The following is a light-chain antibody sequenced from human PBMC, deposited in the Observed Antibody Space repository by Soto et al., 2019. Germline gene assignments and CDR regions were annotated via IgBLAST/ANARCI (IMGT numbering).Light chain of an antibody. J-gene: IGKJ3*01. CDR2: AAS. V-gene: IGKV1-39*01. CDR3: QQAYALPLT. Sequence: DIQLTQSPSSLSASVGDRVTITCRASQYISRYLDWYQQKAGKAPQLLIYAASTLPGGVPSRFSGSESGTEFTLTISSLQPEDFATYYCQQAYALPLTFGPGTKVDIK. CDR1: QYISRY.